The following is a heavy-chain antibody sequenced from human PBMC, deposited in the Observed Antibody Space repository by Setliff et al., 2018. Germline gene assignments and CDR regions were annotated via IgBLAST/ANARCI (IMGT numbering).Heavy chain of an antibody. D-gene: IGHD3-22*01. CDR3: ARDDGILYDSSGYPDY. J-gene: IGHJ4*02. V-gene: IGHV3-7*01. CDR2: INQDGSQK. CDR1: GLTFSTYW. Sequence: QTGGSLRLSCAASGLTFSTYWMSWVRQAPGKGLEWVANINQDGSQKYYVGSVRGRFTISRDNAKSSLYLQMNSLRGEDTAMYYCARDDGILYDSSGYPDYWGQGTLVTVSS.